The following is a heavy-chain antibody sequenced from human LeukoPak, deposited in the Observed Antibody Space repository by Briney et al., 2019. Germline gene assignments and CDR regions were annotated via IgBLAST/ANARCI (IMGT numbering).Heavy chain of an antibody. J-gene: IGHJ6*03. V-gene: IGHV3-73*01. CDR2: IRSKANSYAT. CDR1: GFTFSGSA. CDR3: TTQTFRPRLRWADYYYYYMDV. D-gene: IGHD4-23*01. Sequence: GGSLRLSCAASGFTFSGSAMHWVRQASGKGLEWVGRIRSKANSYATAYAASVKGRFTISRDDSKNTAYLQMNSLKTEDTAVYYCTTQTFRPRLRWADYYYYYMDVWGKGTTVTVSS.